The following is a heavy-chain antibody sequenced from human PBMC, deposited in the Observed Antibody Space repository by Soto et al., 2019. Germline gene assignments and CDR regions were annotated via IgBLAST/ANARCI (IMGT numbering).Heavy chain of an antibody. CDR3: ARQSTGYYYDSSGYYGLEY. Sequence: PSETLSLTCTVAWGSISSSSDFCGWIRQPPWKGLEWIDSSYSRGSTYYNPPLKSRVTISVDTSKNRFSLKLSSVTAADTAVYYCARQSTGYYYDSSGYYGLEYWGQGTLVTVSS. V-gene: IGHV4-39*01. CDR1: WGSISSSSDF. D-gene: IGHD3-22*01. CDR2: SYSRGST. J-gene: IGHJ4*02.